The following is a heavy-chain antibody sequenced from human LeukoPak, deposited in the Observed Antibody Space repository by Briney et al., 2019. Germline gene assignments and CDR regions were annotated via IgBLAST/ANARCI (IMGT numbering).Heavy chain of an antibody. CDR2: IYPGDSDT. J-gene: IGHJ6*03. Sequence: GESLKISCKGSGYSFTSYWIGWVRQMPGKGLEWMGIIYPGDSDTRYSPSFQGQVTISADKSISTAYLQWSSLKASDTAMYYCARQGITGTRWAGDVYYYYMDVWGKGTTVTVSS. V-gene: IGHV5-51*01. CDR1: GYSFTSYW. CDR3: ARQGITGTRWAGDVYYYYMDV. D-gene: IGHD1-7*01.